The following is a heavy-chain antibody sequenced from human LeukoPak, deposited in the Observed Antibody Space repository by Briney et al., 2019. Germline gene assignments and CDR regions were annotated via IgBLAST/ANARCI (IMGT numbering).Heavy chain of an antibody. V-gene: IGHV3-30*18. CDR3: AKDGQWLAFYYFDY. Sequence: LSLTCTVSGDSISSSRYYWGWVRQAPGKGLEWVAVISYDGSNKYYADSVKGRFTISRDNSKNTLYLQMNSLRAEDTAVYYCAKDGQWLAFYYFDYWGQGTLVTVSS. J-gene: IGHJ4*02. CDR1: GDSISSSRY. D-gene: IGHD6-19*01. CDR2: ISYDGSNK.